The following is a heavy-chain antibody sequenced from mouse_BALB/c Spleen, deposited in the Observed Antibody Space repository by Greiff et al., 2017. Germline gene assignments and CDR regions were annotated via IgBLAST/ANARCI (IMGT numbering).Heavy chain of an antibody. CDR1: GFTFSSYG. CDR2: INSNGGST. J-gene: IGHJ1*01. D-gene: IGHD1-1*01. CDR3: ARGDYYCSSRGYFDV. Sequence: EVHLVESGGGLVQPGGSLKLSCAASGFTFSSYGMSWVRQTPDKRLELVATINSNGGSTYYPDSVKGRFTISRDNAKNTLYLQMSSLKSEDTAMYYCARGDYYCSSRGYFDVWGAGTTVTVSS. V-gene: IGHV5-6-3*01.